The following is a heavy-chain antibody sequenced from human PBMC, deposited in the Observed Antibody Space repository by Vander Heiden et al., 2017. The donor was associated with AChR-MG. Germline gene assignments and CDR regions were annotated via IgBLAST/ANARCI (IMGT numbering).Heavy chain of an antibody. CDR3: ARALDYKRPHMDV. Sequence: AASGFTFRSYDMHWVRQATGKGLEWVSTIGTAGDTYYPGSVKGRFTISRENAKNSLYLQMNSLRAGDTAVYYCARALDYKRPHMDVWGKGTTVTVSS. CDR1: GFTFRSYD. D-gene: IGHD4-4*01. V-gene: IGHV3-13*01. J-gene: IGHJ6*03. CDR2: IGTAGDT.